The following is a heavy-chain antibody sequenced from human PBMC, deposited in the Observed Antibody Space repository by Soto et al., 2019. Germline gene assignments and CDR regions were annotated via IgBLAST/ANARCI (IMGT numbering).Heavy chain of an antibody. CDR2: ISAYNGNT. CDR1: GYTFTSYG. D-gene: IGHD2-15*01. V-gene: IGHV1-18*01. CDR3: ARGYCSGGSCYPFDY. Sequence: ASVKVSCKASGYTFTSYGISWVRQAPGQGLEWMGWISAYNGNTNYAQKLQGRVTMTTDTSTSTAYMELRSLRSDDTAVYYCARGYCSGGSCYPFDYWGQGTLVTVS. J-gene: IGHJ4*02.